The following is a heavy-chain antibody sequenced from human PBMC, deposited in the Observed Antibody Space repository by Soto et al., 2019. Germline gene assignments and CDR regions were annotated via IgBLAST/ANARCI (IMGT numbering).Heavy chain of an antibody. J-gene: IGHJ3*02. CDR3: ARPIQICFGELLSGDAFDI. V-gene: IGHV1-2*02. CDR1: GYTFTGYY. Sequence: GASVKVSCKAPGYTFTGYYMHWVRQAPGQGLGWMGWINPNSGGTNYAQKFQGRVTMTRDTSISTAYMELSRLRSDDTAVYYCARPIQICFGELLSGDAFDIRGQGTIVTVSS. D-gene: IGHD3-10*01. CDR2: INPNSGGT.